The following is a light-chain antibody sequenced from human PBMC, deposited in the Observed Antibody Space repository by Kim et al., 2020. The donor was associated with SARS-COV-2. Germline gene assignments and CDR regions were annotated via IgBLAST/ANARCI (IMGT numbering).Light chain of an antibody. V-gene: IGLV3-19*01. CDR3: NSRDSSGNYVV. Sequence: AWGQTVRITCQGDSLSSYYASWYQQKPGQAPVLVIYGKNNRPSGIPDRFSGSSSGNTASLTITGAQAEDEADYYCNSRDSSGNYVVFGGGTQLTVL. CDR1: SLSSYY. J-gene: IGLJ2*01. CDR2: GKN.